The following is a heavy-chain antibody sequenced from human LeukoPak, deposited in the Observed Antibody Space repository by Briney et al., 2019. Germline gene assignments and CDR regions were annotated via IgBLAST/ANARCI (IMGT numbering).Heavy chain of an antibody. V-gene: IGHV4-59*11. J-gene: IGHJ3*02. D-gene: IGHD4-17*01. CDR3: ARDLVTVTKGFDI. Sequence: SETLSLTCAVSAASFSSHYWTWIRQSPGKGLEWIGYISYIGSTNYNPSLKSRVTISIDTSRNQFSLKLKSVTAADTAVYYCARDLVTVTKGFDIWGQGTMVSVSS. CDR2: ISYIGST. CDR1: AASFSSHY.